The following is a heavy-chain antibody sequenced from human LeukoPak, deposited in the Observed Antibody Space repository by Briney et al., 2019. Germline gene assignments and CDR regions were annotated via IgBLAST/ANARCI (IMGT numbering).Heavy chain of an antibody. J-gene: IGHJ3*02. D-gene: IGHD3-10*01. CDR3: ARDHLPTYYYGSGTKGHDAFDI. V-gene: IGHV1-69*13. Sequence: GASVKVSCRASGGTFSSYAISWVRQAPGQGLEWMGGIIPIFGTANYAQKFQGRVTITADEATSTAYMELSSLRAEDTAVYYCARDHLPTYYYGSGTKGHDAFDIWGQGTMVTVSS. CDR2: IIPIFGTA. CDR1: GGTFSSYA.